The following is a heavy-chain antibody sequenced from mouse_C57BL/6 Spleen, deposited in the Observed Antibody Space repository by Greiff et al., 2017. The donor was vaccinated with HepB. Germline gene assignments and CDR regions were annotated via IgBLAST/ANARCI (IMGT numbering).Heavy chain of an antibody. CDR3: ARYLPGGYFDV. Sequence: EVQLQQSGAELVKPGASVKLSCTASGFNIKDYYMHWVKQRTEQGLEWIGRIDPEDGETKYALKFQGKATITADTSSNTAYLQLSSLTSEDTAVYYCARYLPGGYFDVWGTGTTVTVSS. V-gene: IGHV14-2*01. J-gene: IGHJ1*03. CDR2: IDPEDGET. CDR1: GFNIKDYY. D-gene: IGHD5-1*01.